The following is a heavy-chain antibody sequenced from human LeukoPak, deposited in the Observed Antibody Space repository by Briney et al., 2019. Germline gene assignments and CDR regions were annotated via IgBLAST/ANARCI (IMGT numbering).Heavy chain of an antibody. J-gene: IGHJ6*02. CDR3: ARDEQWLVHYYYGMDV. V-gene: IGHV1-18*01. Sequence: ASVKVSCKASGYTFSSYGISWVRQAPGQGLEWMGWISAYNGNTNYVQKFQGRVTMTTDTSTSTAYTELRSLRSDDTAVYYCARDEQWLVHYYYGMDVWGQGTTVTVSS. CDR2: ISAYNGNT. D-gene: IGHD6-19*01. CDR1: GYTFSSYG.